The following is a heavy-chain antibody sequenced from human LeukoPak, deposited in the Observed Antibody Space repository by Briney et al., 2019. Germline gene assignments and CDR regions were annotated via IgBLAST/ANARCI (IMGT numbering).Heavy chain of an antibody. Sequence: GGSLRLSRAASGFPLSSYSINWVRQAPGKGLEWVSYISSSGSAIYYVDSVRGRFTVSRDNAKNSLFLQMNSPRAEDTAVYYCVRVKGSYFDYWGQGALVTVSS. D-gene: IGHD2-15*01. CDR3: VRVKGSYFDY. CDR1: GFPLSSYS. J-gene: IGHJ4*02. V-gene: IGHV3-48*01. CDR2: ISSSGSAI.